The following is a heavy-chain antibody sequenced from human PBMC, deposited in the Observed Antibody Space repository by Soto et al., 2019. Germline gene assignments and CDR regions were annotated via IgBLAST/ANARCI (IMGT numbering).Heavy chain of an antibody. CDR3: ARLQLGGGCPTDY. Sequence: QVQLVESGGGVVQPGRSLRLSCAASGFTFSTYAMYWVRQAPGRGLEWVAVISSGGNNKYYADSVKGRFTVSRDNSKNTLGRHILSLRAEDTAVYYWARLQLGGGCPTDYWGQVTLVTVSS. CDR2: ISSGGNNK. D-gene: IGHD6-13*01. CDR1: GFTFSTYA. J-gene: IGHJ4*02. V-gene: IGHV3-30-3*01.